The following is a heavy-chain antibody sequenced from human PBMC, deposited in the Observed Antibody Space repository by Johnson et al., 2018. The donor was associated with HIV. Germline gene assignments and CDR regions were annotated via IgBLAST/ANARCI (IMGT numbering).Heavy chain of an antibody. V-gene: IGHV3-7*01. CDR2: IKQDGSEK. CDR3: AREFARFLEWFQTDGRAFDI. D-gene: IGHD3-3*01. CDR1: GFTVSNNY. Sequence: VQLVESGGGLVQPGESLTLSCAASGFTVSNNYLHWVRQAPGTRLERVATIKQDGSEKYYVDSVKGRFTISRSNAKNSLYLQMHSLRAEDTAVYYCAREFARFLEWFQTDGRAFDIWGQGTMVTVSS. J-gene: IGHJ3*02.